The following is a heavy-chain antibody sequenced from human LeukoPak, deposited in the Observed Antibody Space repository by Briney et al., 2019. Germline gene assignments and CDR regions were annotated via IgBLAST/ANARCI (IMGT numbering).Heavy chain of an antibody. V-gene: IGHV4-59*01. CDR3: ARLRLGELSPMYYFDY. CDR1: GGSISSYY. D-gene: IGHD3-16*02. Sequence: PSETLPLTCTVSGGSISSYYWSWIRQPPGKGLEWIGYIYYSGSTNYNPSLKSRVTISVDTSKNQFSLKLSSVTAADTALYYCARLRLGELSPMYYFDYWGQGTLVTVSS. CDR2: IYYSGST. J-gene: IGHJ4*02.